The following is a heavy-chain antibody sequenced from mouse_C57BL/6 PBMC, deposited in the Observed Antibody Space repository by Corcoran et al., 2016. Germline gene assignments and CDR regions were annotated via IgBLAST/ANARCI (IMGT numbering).Heavy chain of an antibody. J-gene: IGHJ4*01. D-gene: IGHD1-1*01. CDR3: AREGITTVEGYAMDY. V-gene: IGHV1-18*01. Sequence: ERQLQQSGPALVKPGASVKIPCKASGYTFTDYNMDRVKQSHGKRLEWIGDINPNNGGTIYNKKFKGKATWTVDKSSSTAYMELRSLTSEDTAVYYCAREGITTVEGYAMDYCGQGTSVTVSS. CDR2: INPNNGGT. CDR1: GYTFTDYN.